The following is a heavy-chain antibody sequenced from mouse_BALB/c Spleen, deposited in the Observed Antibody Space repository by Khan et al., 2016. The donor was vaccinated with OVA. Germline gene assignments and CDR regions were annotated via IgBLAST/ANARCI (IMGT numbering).Heavy chain of an antibody. J-gene: IGHJ3*01. V-gene: IGHV1-77*01. Sequence: QMQLEESGAELARPGASVKLSCKTSGYTFTDYNINWMRQRTGQGLEWIGEIYPGSDNTFCNEKFRGKATLTADKSSSTAYMQLSSLTSEDSAVYFGAREWAAWLPYWGQGTLVTVSA. CDR3: AREWAAWLPY. CDR1: GYTFTDYN. CDR2: IYPGSDNT.